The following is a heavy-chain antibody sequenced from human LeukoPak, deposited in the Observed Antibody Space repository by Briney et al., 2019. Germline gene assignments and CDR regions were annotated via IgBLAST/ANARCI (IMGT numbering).Heavy chain of an antibody. V-gene: IGHV4-34*01. Sequence: SETLSLTCAVYGGSFSGYYWSWIRQPPGKGLEWIGEINHSGSTNYNPSLKSRVTISVDTSKNQFSLKLSSVTAADTAAYYCARALAAAGPEGFDYWGQGTLVTVSS. D-gene: IGHD6-13*01. CDR1: GGSFSGYY. CDR3: ARALAAAGPEGFDY. CDR2: INHSGST. J-gene: IGHJ4*02.